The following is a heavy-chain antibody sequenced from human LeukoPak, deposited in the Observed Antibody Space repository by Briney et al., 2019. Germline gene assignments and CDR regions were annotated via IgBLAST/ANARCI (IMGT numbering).Heavy chain of an antibody. CDR1: GYSFTSHW. J-gene: IGHJ4*02. CDR3: ARHPSYTSGWPLDY. CDR2: IYLGDSET. D-gene: IGHD6-19*01. V-gene: IGHV5-51*01. Sequence: GESLQISCMGSGYSFTSHWIGWVRQMPGKGLERMGIIYLGDSETRYGPSFQGQVTISADKSSSTAYLQWSSLKASDTAMYYCARHPSYTSGWPLDYWGQGTLVTVSS.